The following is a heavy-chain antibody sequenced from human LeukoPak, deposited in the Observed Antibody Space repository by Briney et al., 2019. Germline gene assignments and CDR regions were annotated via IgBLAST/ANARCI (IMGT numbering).Heavy chain of an antibody. CDR1: GFTFSSYW. CDR2: IKQDGSEK. Sequence: GGSLRLSCAASGFTFSSYWMSWVRQAPGKGLEWVANIKQDGSEKYYVDSLKGRFTISRDNAKNSLYVQMSSLRVEDTGVYYCAKGDVLEFYYYIDVWGKGTTVIVSS. J-gene: IGHJ6*03. D-gene: IGHD3-10*01. CDR3: AKGDVLEFYYYIDV. V-gene: IGHV3-7*03.